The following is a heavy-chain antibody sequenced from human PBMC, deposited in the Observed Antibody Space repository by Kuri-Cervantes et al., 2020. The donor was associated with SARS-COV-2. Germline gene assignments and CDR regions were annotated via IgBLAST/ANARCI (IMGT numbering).Heavy chain of an antibody. Sequence: GESLKISCAASGFIFNSYAMHWVRQAPGKGLEWVAVISYDGSNKYYADSVKGRFTISRDNSKNTLYLQMNSLRAEDTAVYYCAREIVGGFDYWGQGTLVTVSS. V-gene: IGHV3-30-3*01. CDR3: AREIVGGFDY. J-gene: IGHJ4*02. CDR1: GFIFNSYA. D-gene: IGHD1-26*01. CDR2: ISYDGSNK.